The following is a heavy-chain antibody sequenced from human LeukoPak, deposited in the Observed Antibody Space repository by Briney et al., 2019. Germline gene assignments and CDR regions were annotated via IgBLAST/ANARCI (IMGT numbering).Heavy chain of an antibody. J-gene: IGHJ4*02. CDR3: ANHLACGSTTCPSFDD. D-gene: IGHD2-2*01. CDR1: GFTFSSYS. CDR2: ISSASSYI. Sequence: PGGSLRLSCAASGFTFSSYSMNWVRQAPGKGLEWVSSISSASSYIYYADSVKGRFTISRDNARYSLSLQMNNLRADDTAVYYCANHLACGSTTCPSFDDWGQGALVTVSS. V-gene: IGHV3-21*01.